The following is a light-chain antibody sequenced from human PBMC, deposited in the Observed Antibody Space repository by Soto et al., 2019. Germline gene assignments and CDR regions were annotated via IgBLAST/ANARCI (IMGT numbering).Light chain of an antibody. Sequence: IVMTQSPATLSVSPGEGATLSCRASQSVSSNLAWYQQKPGQAPRLLIYDASNRATGIPARFSGSGSGTDFTLTISSLEPEDFAVYYCQQRSNWITFGQGTRLEIK. CDR1: QSVSSN. J-gene: IGKJ5*01. CDR3: QQRSNWIT. CDR2: DAS. V-gene: IGKV3-11*01.